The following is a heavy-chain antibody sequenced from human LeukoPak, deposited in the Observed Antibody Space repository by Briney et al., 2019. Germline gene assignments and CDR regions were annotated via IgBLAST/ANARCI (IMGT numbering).Heavy chain of an antibody. CDR1: GGSISSNSYY. D-gene: IGHD4-23*01. CDR2: IFYNGTT. Sequence: SETLSLTCTVSGGSISSNSYYWGWIRQPPGKAMEWIGSIFYNGTTKYNPSLKSRVTISVDTSKNQFSLKLSSVTAADTAVYYCAAGQGNSYFDYWGQGTLVTVSS. J-gene: IGHJ4*02. V-gene: IGHV4-39*07. CDR3: AAGQGNSYFDY.